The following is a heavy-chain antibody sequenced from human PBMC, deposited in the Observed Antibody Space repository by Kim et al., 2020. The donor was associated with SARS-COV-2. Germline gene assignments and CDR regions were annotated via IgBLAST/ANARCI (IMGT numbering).Heavy chain of an antibody. D-gene: IGHD6-19*01. V-gene: IGHV3-30*18. CDR2: ISYDGSNK. CDR3: AKALGLVPDYYGMDV. J-gene: IGHJ6*02. CDR1: GFTFSSYG. Sequence: LSLTCAASGFTFSSYGMHWVRQAPGKGLEWVAVISYDGSNKYYADSVKGRFTISRDNSKNTLYLQMNSLRAEDTAVYYCAKALGLVPDYYGMDVWGQ.